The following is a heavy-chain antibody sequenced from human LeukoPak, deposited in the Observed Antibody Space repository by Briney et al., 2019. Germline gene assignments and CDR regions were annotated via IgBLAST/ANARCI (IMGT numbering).Heavy chain of an antibody. CDR1: GFSFSNYE. V-gene: IGHV3-21*01. J-gene: IGHJ4*02. D-gene: IGHD3-22*01. Sequence: PGGSLRLSCAASGFSFSNYEMKWVRQAPGKGLEWVSSITSPVGHIYYADSLKGRITISRDNAKNSLYLQMNSLRAEDTAVYYCARDERSSGPPPFDYWGQGTLVTVSS. CDR3: ARDERSSGPPPFDY. CDR2: ITSPVGHI.